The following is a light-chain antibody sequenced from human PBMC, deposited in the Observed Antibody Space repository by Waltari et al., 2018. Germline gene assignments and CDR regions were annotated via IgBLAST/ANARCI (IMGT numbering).Light chain of an antibody. V-gene: IGLV2-23*02. Sequence: QSALTQTATVSGSPGQSITISCTGTSSHIGTYNLLSWYQQHPGKAPTLIIYDVNKRPSGVSNRFSGSKSGNTASLTISGLQAADEADYYCCSYAGSAISVFGGGTKVTVL. CDR2: DVN. CDR3: CSYAGSAISV. CDR1: SSHIGTYNL. J-gene: IGLJ3*02.